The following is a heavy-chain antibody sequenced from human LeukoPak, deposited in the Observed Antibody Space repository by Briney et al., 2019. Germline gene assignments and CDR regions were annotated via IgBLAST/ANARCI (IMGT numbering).Heavy chain of an antibody. Sequence: GGSLRLSCAASGFTVSSNYMSWVRQAPGKGLEWVSVIYSGGSTYYADSVKGRSTISRHNSKNTLYLQMNSLRAEDTAVYYCARAPVVSYYYYGMDVWGQGTTVTVSS. J-gene: IGHJ6*02. CDR2: IYSGGST. CDR3: ARAPVVSYYYYGMDV. V-gene: IGHV3-53*04. CDR1: GFTVSSNY.